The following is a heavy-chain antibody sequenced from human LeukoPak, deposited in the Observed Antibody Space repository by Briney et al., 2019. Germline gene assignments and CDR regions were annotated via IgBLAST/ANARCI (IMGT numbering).Heavy chain of an antibody. D-gene: IGHD2-15*01. J-gene: IGHJ4*02. Sequence: GASVKVSCKTSGYTFTDYYMHWVRQAPGQGLEWMGWINPNSGGTNYAQKFQGRVTMTRDTSISTAYMELSSLKSDDTAVYYCARAPRGYCSGGSCFDYWGQGTLVTVSS. CDR1: GYTFTDYY. CDR2: INPNSGGT. V-gene: IGHV1-2*02. CDR3: ARAPRGYCSGGSCFDY.